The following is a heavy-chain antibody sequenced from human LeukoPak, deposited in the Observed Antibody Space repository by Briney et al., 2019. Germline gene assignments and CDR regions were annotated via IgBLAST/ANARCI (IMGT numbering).Heavy chain of an antibody. CDR1: GGTFSSYA. V-gene: IGHV1-69*05. D-gene: IGHD3-22*01. CDR3: VRGRYDSSGFYYYFDY. J-gene: IGHJ4*02. Sequence: SVKVSCKASGGTFSSYAISWVRQAPGQGLEWMGGIIPIFGTANYAQKFQGRVTITTDESTSTAYMELSSLRSEDTAVYYCVRGRYDSSGFYYYFDYWGQGTLVTVSS. CDR2: IIPIFGTA.